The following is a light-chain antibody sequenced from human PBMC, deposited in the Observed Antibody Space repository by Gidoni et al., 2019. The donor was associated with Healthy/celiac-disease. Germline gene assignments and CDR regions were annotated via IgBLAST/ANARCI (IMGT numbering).Light chain of an antibody. J-gene: IGKJ2*01. CDR2: GAS. CDR3: QQYGSSPLYT. CDR1: QSVSSSY. Sequence: EIVLPQSPGTLSLSPGERATLSCRASQSVSSSYLAWYQQKPGQAPRLLIYGASSGATGIPDRFSGSGSGTDFTLTISRLEPEDFAVYYCQQYGSSPLYTFGQGTKLEIK. V-gene: IGKV3-20*01.